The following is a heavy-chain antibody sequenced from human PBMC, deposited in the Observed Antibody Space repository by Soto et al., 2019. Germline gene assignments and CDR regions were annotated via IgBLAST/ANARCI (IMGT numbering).Heavy chain of an antibody. CDR2: IYKSATT. J-gene: IGHJ5*01. CDR1: GDSISTVDYF. CDR3: ARGRYCLTGRCFPNWFDS. V-gene: IGHV4-30-4*01. Sequence: LSLTCSVSGDSISTVDYFWAWIRQPPGQALEYIGYIYKSATTYYNPSFESRVAIPLDTSKSQFSLNVTSVTAADTAVYFCARGRYCLTGRCFPNWFDSWGQGTLVTVSS. D-gene: IGHD2-15*01.